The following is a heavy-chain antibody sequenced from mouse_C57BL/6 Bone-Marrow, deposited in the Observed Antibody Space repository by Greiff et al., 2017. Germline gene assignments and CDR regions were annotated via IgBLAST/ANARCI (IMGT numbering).Heavy chain of an antibody. D-gene: IGHD1-1*01. J-gene: IGHJ4*01. CDR2: IYPGSGST. CDR1: GYTFTSYW. CDR3: AREAYYYGSSYYAMDY. V-gene: IGHV1-55*01. Sequence: QVQLQQPGAELVKPGASVKMSCKASGYTFTSYWITWVKQRPGQGLEWIGDIYPGSGSTNYNEKFKSKATLTVDTSSSTAYMQLSSLTSEDSAVYYCAREAYYYGSSYYAMDYWGQGTSGTVSS.